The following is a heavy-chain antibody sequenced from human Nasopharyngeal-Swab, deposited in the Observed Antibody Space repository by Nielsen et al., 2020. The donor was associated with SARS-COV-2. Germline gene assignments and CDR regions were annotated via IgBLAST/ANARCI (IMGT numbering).Heavy chain of an antibody. Sequence: GGSLRLSCAASGFSVSSNYMNWVRQAPGKGPEWVSVIYSGGSTYYADSVKGRFTMSRDNSKNTLYLQMNRLRAEDTAVYYCAKVGGGVDYWGQGTLVTVSS. CDR2: IYSGGST. V-gene: IGHV3-66*01. CDR1: GFSVSSNY. D-gene: IGHD3-16*01. J-gene: IGHJ4*02. CDR3: AKVGGGVDY.